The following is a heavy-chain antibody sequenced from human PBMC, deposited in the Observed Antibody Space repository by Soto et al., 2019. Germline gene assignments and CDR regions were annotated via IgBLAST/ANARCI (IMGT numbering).Heavy chain of an antibody. CDR3: ARDISRRYRSRGWFDP. CDR2: IIPIFGTA. Sequence: SVKVSCKASGGTFSSYAISWVRQAPGQGLEWMGGIIPIFGTANYAQKFQGRVTITADESTSTAYMELSSLRSEDTAVYYCARDISRRYRSRGWFDPWGQGTLVTVSS. J-gene: IGHJ5*02. V-gene: IGHV1-69*13. CDR1: GGTFSSYA. D-gene: IGHD2-2*01.